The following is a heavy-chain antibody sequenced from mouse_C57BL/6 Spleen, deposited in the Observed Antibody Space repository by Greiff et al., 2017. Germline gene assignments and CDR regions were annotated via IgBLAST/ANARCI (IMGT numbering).Heavy chain of an antibody. J-gene: IGHJ1*03. CDR3: ARGRGYYGSFWYFDV. D-gene: IGHD1-1*01. CDR1: GFSLSTSGMG. Sequence: QVTLKESGPGILQSSQTLSLTCSFSGFSLSTSGMGVSWIRQPSGKGLEWLAHIYWDDDKRYTPSLKSRPTISKDTSRNQVFLKITSVDTADTATYYCARGRGYYGSFWYFDVWGTGTTVTVSS. CDR2: IYWDDDK. V-gene: IGHV8-12*01.